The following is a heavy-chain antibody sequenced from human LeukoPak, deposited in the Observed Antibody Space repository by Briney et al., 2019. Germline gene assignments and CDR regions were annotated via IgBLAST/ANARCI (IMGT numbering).Heavy chain of an antibody. D-gene: IGHD2-15*01. CDR1: GGSISSYY. V-gene: IGHV4-59*01. J-gene: IGHJ6*02. Sequence: SETLSLTCAVSGGSISSYYWSWIRQPPGKGLEWIGYIYYSGSTNYNPSLKSRVTISVDTSKNQFSLKLSSVTAADTAVYYCARAGYCSGGSCYLRYYYYYGMDVWGQGTTVTVSS. CDR2: IYYSGST. CDR3: ARAGYCSGGSCYLRYYYYYGMDV.